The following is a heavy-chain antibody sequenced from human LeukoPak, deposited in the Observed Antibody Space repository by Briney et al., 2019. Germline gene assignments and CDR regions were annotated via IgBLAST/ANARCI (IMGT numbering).Heavy chain of an antibody. Sequence: GGSLRLSCAASGITFSSYWMSWVRQAPGKGLEWVANIKQDGSEKYYVDSVKGRLTISRDNAENSLYLQMNSLRAEDTTVYYCASSGWYGGDYWGQGTLVTVSS. CDR1: GITFSSYW. D-gene: IGHD6-19*01. CDR3: ASSGWYGGDY. V-gene: IGHV3-7*01. CDR2: IKQDGSEK. J-gene: IGHJ4*02.